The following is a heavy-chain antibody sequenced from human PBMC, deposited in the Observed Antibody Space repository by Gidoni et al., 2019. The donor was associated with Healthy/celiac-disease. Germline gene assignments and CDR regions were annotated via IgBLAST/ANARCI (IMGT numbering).Heavy chain of an antibody. J-gene: IGHJ4*02. CDR3: ASERFGDFDYFDY. CDR1: GFTFSSYG. CDR2: RSYDGSNK. V-gene: IGHV3-30*03. D-gene: IGHD4-17*01. Sequence: QVQLVESGGGVVQPGRSLRLSCAASGFTFSSYGMHWVRQAPGKGLEWVAVRSYDGSNKYYADSVKGRFTISRDNSKNTLYLQMNSLRAEDTAVYYCASERFGDFDYFDYWGQGTLVTVSS.